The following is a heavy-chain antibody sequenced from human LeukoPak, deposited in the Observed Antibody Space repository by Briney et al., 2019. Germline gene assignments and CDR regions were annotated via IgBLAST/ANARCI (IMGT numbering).Heavy chain of an antibody. J-gene: IGHJ6*03. Sequence: ASVKVSCKASGYTFTGYYMHWVRQAPGQGLEWMGWINPNSGGTNYAQKFQGRVTMARDTSISTAYMELSSLRSEDTAVYYCARRVGYCSSTSCYTYYYYMDVWGKGTTVTVSS. D-gene: IGHD2-2*02. CDR2: INPNSGGT. CDR3: ARRVGYCSSTSCYTYYYYMDV. CDR1: GYTFTGYY. V-gene: IGHV1-2*02.